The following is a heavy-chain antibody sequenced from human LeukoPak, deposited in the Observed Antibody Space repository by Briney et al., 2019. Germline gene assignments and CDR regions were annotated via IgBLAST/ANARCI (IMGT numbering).Heavy chain of an antibody. D-gene: IGHD4-23*01. Sequence: GGSLRLSCVASGITFNRYWMHWVRQAPGKGLVWVASINFDGSVKTYADSVKGQFTISRDNAKNTLYVQMNSLTAEDTAVYYCATVGPHNFDYWGLGTLVTVSS. CDR1: GITFNRYW. J-gene: IGHJ4*02. CDR2: INFDGSVK. V-gene: IGHV3-74*01. CDR3: ATVGPHNFDY.